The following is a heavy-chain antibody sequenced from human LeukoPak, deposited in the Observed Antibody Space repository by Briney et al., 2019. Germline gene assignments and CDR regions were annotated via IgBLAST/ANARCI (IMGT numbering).Heavy chain of an antibody. D-gene: IGHD4-17*01. V-gene: IGHV3-23*01. CDR3: ARNYGDYTADAFDI. Sequence: GGSLRLSCAASGLTFSDYSMTWVRQAPGKGLFWVSGISAGGGSTYYADSVKGRFSISRDNSKNTLYLQLSSLSAEDTAIYFCARNYGDYTADAFDIWGQGTMVTVSS. J-gene: IGHJ3*02. CDR2: ISAGGGST. CDR1: GLTFSDYS.